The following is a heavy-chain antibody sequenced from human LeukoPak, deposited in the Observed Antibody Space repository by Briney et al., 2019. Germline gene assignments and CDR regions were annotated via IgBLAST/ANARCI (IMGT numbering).Heavy chain of an antibody. CDR1: GGSFSGYY. CDR2: INHSGST. D-gene: IGHD3-3*01. Sequence: SETLSLTCAVYGGSFSGYYWSWIRQPPGKGLEWIGEINHSGSTNYNPSLKSRVTISVDTSKNQFSLKLSSVTAADTAVYYCAGGSGTIFGVVITRPYYFDYWGQGTLVTVSS. J-gene: IGHJ4*02. CDR3: AGGSGTIFGVVITRPYYFDY. V-gene: IGHV4-34*01.